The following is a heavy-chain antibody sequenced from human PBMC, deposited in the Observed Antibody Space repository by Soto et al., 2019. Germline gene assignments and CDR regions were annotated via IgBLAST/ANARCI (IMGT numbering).Heavy chain of an antibody. V-gene: IGHV4-39*01. Sequence: SETLSLTCSVSGDSINSDNYYWGWIRQPPGKGLEWIGSIYYRGNTYYNPSLKTRVTISLDKSKSQFSLKLNSVTAADSAVYFCARLEGLATISYYFDYWGQGTLVTISS. D-gene: IGHD3-9*01. CDR2: IYYRGNT. J-gene: IGHJ4*02. CDR1: GDSINSDNYY. CDR3: ARLEGLATISYYFDY.